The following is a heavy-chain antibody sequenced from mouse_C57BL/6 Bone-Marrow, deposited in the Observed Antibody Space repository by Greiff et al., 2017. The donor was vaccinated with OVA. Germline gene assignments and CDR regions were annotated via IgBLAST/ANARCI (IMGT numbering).Heavy chain of an antibody. J-gene: IGHJ2*01. CDR2: ISSGGSYT. CDR1: GFTFSSYG. CDR3: ARQNYYGSSSFDY. D-gene: IGHD1-1*01. Sequence: DVMLVESGGDLVKPGGSLKLSCAASGFTFSSYGMSWVRQTPDKRLEWVATISSGGSYTYYPDSVKGRFTISRDNAKNTRYLQMSSLKSEDTAMYYCARQNYYGSSSFDYWGQGTTLTVSS. V-gene: IGHV5-6*02.